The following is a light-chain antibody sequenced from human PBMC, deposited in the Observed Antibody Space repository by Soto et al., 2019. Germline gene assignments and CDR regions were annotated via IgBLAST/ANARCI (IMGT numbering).Light chain of an antibody. CDR1: GNDGGAYNY. CDR3: CSYAGGYTYL. V-gene: IGLV2-11*01. J-gene: IGLJ1*01. CDR2: DVA. Sequence: SVLTHPRSVSGTPGQSVSVWCTGKGNDGGAYNYVSWYQQHPGRPPKLMIYDVARWPSGVPDRFSGSKSGNTASLTISGLQAEDEADYFCCSYAGGYTYLFGTGTKVTVL.